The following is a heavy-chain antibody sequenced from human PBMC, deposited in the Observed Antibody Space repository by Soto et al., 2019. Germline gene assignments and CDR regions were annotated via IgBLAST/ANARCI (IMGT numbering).Heavy chain of an antibody. D-gene: IGHD1-26*01. Sequence: QVQLVESGGGVVQPGRSLRLSCAASGFTFSSYAMHWVRQAPGKGLEWVAVISYDGSNKYYADSGKGRFNISRDNSKNTLYLQINSLRAEDTAVYYCARGEATRDYYFDYWGQGTLVTVSS. CDR2: ISYDGSNK. V-gene: IGHV3-30-3*01. CDR1: GFTFSSYA. J-gene: IGHJ4*02. CDR3: ARGEATRDYYFDY.